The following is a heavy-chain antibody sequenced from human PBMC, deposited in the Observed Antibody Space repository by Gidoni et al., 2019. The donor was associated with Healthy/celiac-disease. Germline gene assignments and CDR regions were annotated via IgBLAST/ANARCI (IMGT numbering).Heavy chain of an antibody. V-gene: IGHV3-21*01. J-gene: IGHJ6*03. CDR1: GFTFSSYR. CDR2: ISSSSSYI. CDR3: ARLNHPIAVAGKEGDGSYYYMDV. Sequence: EVQLVESGGGLVKPGGSLRLSCAASGFTFSSYRMKWVRQAPGKGLEWVSSISSSSSYIYYADSVKGRFTISRDNAKNSLYLQMNSLRAEDTAVYYCARLNHPIAVAGKEGDGSYYYMDVWGKGTTVTVSS. D-gene: IGHD6-19*01.